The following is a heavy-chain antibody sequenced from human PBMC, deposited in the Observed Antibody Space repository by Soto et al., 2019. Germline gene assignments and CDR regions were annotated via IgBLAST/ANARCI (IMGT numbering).Heavy chain of an antibody. CDR1: GGSVGSGYFY. CDR3: AREGCGGGNCYSGYRSGIDS. Sequence: SETLSLTCTVSGGSVGSGYFYWSWIRQPPGKGLEWIGHIYYSGGTNYNPSLKSRVTLSSDTSKNQFSLKMTSVTAADTAMYYSAREGCGGGNCYSGYRSGIDSWGPGTLVTVSS. CDR2: IYYSGGT. D-gene: IGHD2-15*01. V-gene: IGHV4-61*01. J-gene: IGHJ5*01.